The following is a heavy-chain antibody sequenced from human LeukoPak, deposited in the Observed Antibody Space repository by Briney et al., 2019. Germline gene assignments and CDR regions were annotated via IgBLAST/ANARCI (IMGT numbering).Heavy chain of an antibody. CDR3: ARLAGRPHDY. Sequence: SETLSLTCAVAGGSISSNNWWHWVRQPPGKGLEWIGEIYHSGTTNYNPSLKSRVTLSLDKSKNQFSLKLTSVTAADTAVYYCARLAGRPHDYWGQGTLVTVSS. D-gene: IGHD6-25*01. CDR1: GGSISSNNW. CDR2: IYHSGTT. J-gene: IGHJ4*02. V-gene: IGHV4-4*02.